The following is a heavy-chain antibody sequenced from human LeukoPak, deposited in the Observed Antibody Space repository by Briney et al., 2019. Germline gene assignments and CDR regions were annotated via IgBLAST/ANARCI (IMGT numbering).Heavy chain of an antibody. CDR1: GFTFSGYG. D-gene: IGHD3-3*01. CDR3: AKDKDQRFLEWLNFDY. Sequence: GGSLRLSCAASGFTFSGYGMHWVRQAPGKGLEWVAFIRYDGSNKYYADSVKGRFTISRDNSKNTLYLQMNSLRAEDTAVYYCAKDKDQRFLEWLNFDYWGQGTLVTVSS. J-gene: IGHJ4*02. V-gene: IGHV3-30*02. CDR2: IRYDGSNK.